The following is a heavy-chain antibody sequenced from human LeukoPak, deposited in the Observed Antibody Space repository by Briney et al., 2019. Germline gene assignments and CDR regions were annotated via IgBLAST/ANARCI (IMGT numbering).Heavy chain of an antibody. Sequence: GGSLRLSCAASGFTFSSYAMSWVRQAPGKGLEWVSAISGSGGSTYYADSVKGRFTISRDNSKNTLYLQMNSLRAEDTAVYYCAKDLYPLIVGALFDYWGQGTLVTVSS. D-gene: IGHD1-26*01. CDR2: ISGSGGST. CDR3: AKDLYPLIVGALFDY. J-gene: IGHJ4*02. CDR1: GFTFSSYA. V-gene: IGHV3-23*01.